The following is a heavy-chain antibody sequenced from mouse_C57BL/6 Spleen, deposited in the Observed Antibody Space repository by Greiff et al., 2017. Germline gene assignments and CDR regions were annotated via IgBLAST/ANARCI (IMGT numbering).Heavy chain of an antibody. CDR1: GYTFTSYW. V-gene: IGHV1-55*01. CDR3: ARKDCYAMDY. Sequence: QVQLQQPGAELVKPGASVKMSCKASGYTFTSYWITWVKQRPGQGLEWIGDIYPGSGSTNYNEKFKSKATLTVDTSSSAAYMQLSSLKSEDSAVYYCARKDCYAMDYWGQGTSVTVSS. CDR2: IYPGSGST. J-gene: IGHJ4*01.